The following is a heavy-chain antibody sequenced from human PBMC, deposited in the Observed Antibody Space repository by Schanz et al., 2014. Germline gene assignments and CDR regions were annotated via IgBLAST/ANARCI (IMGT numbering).Heavy chain of an antibody. CDR1: GFNFSDYA. V-gene: IGHV3-23*01. CDR2: ISGGGGTT. D-gene: IGHD3-10*01. CDR3: ARGGFGEVSYCDY. J-gene: IGHJ4*02. Sequence: EVHLLESGGGLVPPGGSLRLSCAASGFNFSDYAMCWVRQAPGKGLEWVSAISGGGGTTYYTDSVKGRFTISRDNAKNTLYLQMNSLRPEDTAVYYCARGGFGEVSYCDYWGQGTLVTVSS.